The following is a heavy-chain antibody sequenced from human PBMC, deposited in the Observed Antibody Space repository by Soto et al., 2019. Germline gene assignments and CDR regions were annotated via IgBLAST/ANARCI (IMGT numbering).Heavy chain of an antibody. Sequence: QVQLVESGGGVVQPGRSLRLSCAASGFTFSSYGMHWVRQAPGKGLEWVAVISYDGSNKYYADSVKGRFTISRDNSKNTLYLQMNSLRAEDTAVYYCAKDSHGDRLVYWGQGTLVTVSS. D-gene: IGHD4-17*01. CDR1: GFTFSSYG. V-gene: IGHV3-30*18. J-gene: IGHJ4*02. CDR3: AKDSHGDRLVY. CDR2: ISYDGSNK.